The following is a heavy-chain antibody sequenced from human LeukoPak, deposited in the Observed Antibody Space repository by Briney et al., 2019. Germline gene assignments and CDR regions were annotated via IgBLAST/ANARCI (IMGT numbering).Heavy chain of an antibody. CDR3: ASGWNGDYERRSDFDY. V-gene: IGHV3-30*03. CDR2: ISYDGSNK. Sequence: GGSLRLSCAASGFTFSSYGMHWVRQAPGKGLERVAVISYDGSNKYYADSVKGRFTISRDNSKNTLYLQMNSLRAEDTAVYYCASGWNGDYERRSDFDYWGQGTLVTVSS. D-gene: IGHD4-17*01. CDR1: GFTFSSYG. J-gene: IGHJ4*02.